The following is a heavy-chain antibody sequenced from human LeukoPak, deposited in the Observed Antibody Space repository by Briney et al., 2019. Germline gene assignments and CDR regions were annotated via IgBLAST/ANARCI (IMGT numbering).Heavy chain of an antibody. V-gene: IGHV1-2*02. CDR2: INPNSGGT. D-gene: IGHD1-7*01. CDR3: ARGRNRNYPDAFDI. CDR1: GYTFIDYY. J-gene: IGHJ3*02. Sequence: ASVKVSCKTSGYTFIDYYIYWVRQAPGQGLEWMAWINPNSGGTNYAQKFQGRVTMTTDTSTSTAYMELRSLRSDDTAVYYCARGRNRNYPDAFDIWGQGTMVTVSS.